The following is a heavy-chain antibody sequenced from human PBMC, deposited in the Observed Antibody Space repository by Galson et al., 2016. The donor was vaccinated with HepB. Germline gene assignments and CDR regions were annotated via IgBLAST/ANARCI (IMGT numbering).Heavy chain of an antibody. CDR2: ISSSSSYI. Sequence: SLRLSCAASGFTFSDYSMNWVRQAPGKGLEWVSSISSSSSYIYYADSVKGRFTISRDNAKNSLYLQMNSLRAEDTAVYYCAREANIVLMVYATNYYYYYMDVWGKGTPVTVSS. CDR1: GFTFSDYS. D-gene: IGHD2-8*01. CDR3: AREANIVLMVYATNYYYYYMDV. V-gene: IGHV3-21*01. J-gene: IGHJ6*03.